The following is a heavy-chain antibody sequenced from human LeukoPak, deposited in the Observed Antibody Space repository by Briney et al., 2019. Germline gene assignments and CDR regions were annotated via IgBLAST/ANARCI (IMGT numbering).Heavy chain of an antibody. J-gene: IGHJ4*02. D-gene: IGHD3-22*01. CDR2: IYTSGST. V-gene: IGHV4-4*07. CDR1: GGSISSYY. CDR3: AREVRGYSDY. Sequence: KPSDTLSLTCTVSGGSISSYYWSWIRQPAGKGLEWIGRIYTSGSTNYNPSLKSRVTMSVDTSKNQFSKNQFSLKLSSVTAADTAVYYCAREVRGYSDYWGQGTLVTVSS.